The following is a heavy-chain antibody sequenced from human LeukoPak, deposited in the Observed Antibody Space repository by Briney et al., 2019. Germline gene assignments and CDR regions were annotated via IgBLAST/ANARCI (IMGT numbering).Heavy chain of an antibody. CDR2: ISAYNGNT. CDR3: AGVWWFRDPLGLDAFDI. Sequence: ASVKVSCKASGYTFTSYGISWVRQAPGQGLEWMGWISAYNGNTNYAQKLQGRVTMTTDTSTSTAYMELRSLRSDDTAVYYCAGVWWFRDPLGLDAFDIWGQGTMVTVSS. D-gene: IGHD3-10*01. J-gene: IGHJ3*02. V-gene: IGHV1-18*01. CDR1: GYTFTSYG.